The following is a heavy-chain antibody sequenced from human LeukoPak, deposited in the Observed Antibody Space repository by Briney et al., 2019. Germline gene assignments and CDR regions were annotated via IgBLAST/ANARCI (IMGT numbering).Heavy chain of an antibody. CDR1: GYTFTSYG. Sequence: ASVKVSCKASGYTFTSYGISWVRQAPGQGLEWMGWISAYNGNTNYAQKLQGRVTMTTDTSTSTAYMELRSLRSDDTAVYYCARDVSSGWYSPQLDYGMDVWGQGTTVTVSS. J-gene: IGHJ6*02. D-gene: IGHD6-19*01. CDR3: ARDVSSGWYSPQLDYGMDV. V-gene: IGHV1-18*01. CDR2: ISAYNGNT.